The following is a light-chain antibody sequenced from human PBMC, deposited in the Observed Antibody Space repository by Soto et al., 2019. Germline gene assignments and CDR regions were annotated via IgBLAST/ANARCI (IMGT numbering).Light chain of an antibody. CDR1: YRDVGGYNF. V-gene: IGLV2-14*01. CDR3: SSYSRDSIPV. J-gene: IGLJ1*01. Sequence: QSALTQPASVSRSPGQSITISCTGTYRDVGGYNFVSWYQHHPGKAPKLILYGVTNRPSGVSNRFSGSKSGDTASLTISGLQADDEADYYCSSYSRDSIPVFGTGTKVTVL. CDR2: GVT.